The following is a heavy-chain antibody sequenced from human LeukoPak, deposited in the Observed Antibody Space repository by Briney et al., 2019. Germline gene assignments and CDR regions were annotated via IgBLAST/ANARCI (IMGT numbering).Heavy chain of an antibody. CDR2: IYTSGST. Sequence: SETLSLTCTVSGGSISSGSYYWSWIRQPAGKGLEWIGRIYTSGSTYYNPSLKSRVTISVDTSKNQFSLKLSSVTAADTAVYYCARDSYGDYLGAFDIWGQGTMVTVSS. D-gene: IGHD4-17*01. V-gene: IGHV4-61*02. CDR3: ARDSYGDYLGAFDI. J-gene: IGHJ3*02. CDR1: GGSISSGSYY.